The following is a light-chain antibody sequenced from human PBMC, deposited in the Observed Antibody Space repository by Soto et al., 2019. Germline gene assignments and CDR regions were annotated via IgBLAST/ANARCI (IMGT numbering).Light chain of an antibody. V-gene: IGLV2-8*01. CDR1: SSDVGGYNY. Sequence: QSALTQPPSASGSPGQSVTISCTGTSSDVGGYNYVSWYQQHPGKAPKLMIYEVSKRHSGVPDRFSGSKSGNTASLTVSGLQAEDEAEYYCSSYAGSNNFVVFGGGTQLTVL. CDR2: EVS. CDR3: SSYAGSNNFVV. J-gene: IGLJ2*01.